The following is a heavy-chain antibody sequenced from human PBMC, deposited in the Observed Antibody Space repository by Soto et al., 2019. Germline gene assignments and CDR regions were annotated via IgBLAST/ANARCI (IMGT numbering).Heavy chain of an antibody. CDR3: ASIAAPGTTHFDF. V-gene: IGHV4-39*01. J-gene: IGHJ4*02. Sequence: SETLSLTCAVYGGSIVSSSYYWVWIRQSPGKGLEWIGNIYYSGNTFYNPSLKSRVAISVDTYKKQFYLHLNSVTAADTAIFYCASIAAPGTTHFDFWGQGTLVTVSS. CDR2: IYYSGNT. D-gene: IGHD6-13*01. CDR1: GGSIVSSSYY.